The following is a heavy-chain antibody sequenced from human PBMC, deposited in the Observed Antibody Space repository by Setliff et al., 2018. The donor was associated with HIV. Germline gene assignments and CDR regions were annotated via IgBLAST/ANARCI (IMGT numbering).Heavy chain of an antibody. CDR1: GFIFRSFA. J-gene: IGHJ4*02. Sequence: LRLSCAASGFIFRSFAMNWVRQAPGKGLEWVSIISGSGTNTHYADSVKGRFTISRDNARNTLFLQMNSLGVEDTALYYCGRDVHDAAADNWGRGTLVTVSS. CDR2: ISGSGTNT. CDR3: GRDVHDAAADN. V-gene: IGHV3-48*03. D-gene: IGHD6-13*01.